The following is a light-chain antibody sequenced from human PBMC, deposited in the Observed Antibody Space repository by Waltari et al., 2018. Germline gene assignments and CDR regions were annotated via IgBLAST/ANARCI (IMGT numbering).Light chain of an antibody. CDR2: AAS. CDR1: QSISSS. Sequence: IQMTQSPSSLSASVGDRVTITCRASQSISSSLNWYQQIPGKAPKLLIYAASSLQSGVPSRFSGSGSGTDFTLTISSLQPEDFATYYCQQSYSTPMYTFGQGTKLEIK. J-gene: IGKJ2*01. V-gene: IGKV1-39*01. CDR3: QQSYSTPMYT.